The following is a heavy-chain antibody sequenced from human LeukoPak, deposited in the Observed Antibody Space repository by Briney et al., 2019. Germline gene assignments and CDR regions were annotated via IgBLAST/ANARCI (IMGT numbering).Heavy chain of an antibody. Sequence: GGSLRLSCAASGFTFSSYEMNWVRQAPGKGLEWVSYISSSGSTIYYADSVKGRFTISRDNAKNTLYLQMNSLRAEDTAVYYCAKDFGGYSYGRSHWGQGTLVTVSS. J-gene: IGHJ4*02. V-gene: IGHV3-48*03. D-gene: IGHD5-18*01. CDR3: AKDFGGYSYGRSH. CDR1: GFTFSSYE. CDR2: ISSSGSTI.